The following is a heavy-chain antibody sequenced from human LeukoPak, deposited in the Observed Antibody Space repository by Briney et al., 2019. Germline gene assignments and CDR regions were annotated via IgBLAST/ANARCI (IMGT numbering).Heavy chain of an antibody. Sequence: GGSLRLSCAASGFNLNKYDMTWARQAPGKGLEWVSTITGRSDKTYYTDSVKGRFVTSRDNSKDTLYLQMNSLRAEDTALYYCAKGGWLDDLGQGALVTVSS. D-gene: IGHD6-19*01. CDR3: AKGGWLDD. CDR2: ITGRSDKT. CDR1: GFNLNKYD. V-gene: IGHV3-23*01. J-gene: IGHJ4*02.